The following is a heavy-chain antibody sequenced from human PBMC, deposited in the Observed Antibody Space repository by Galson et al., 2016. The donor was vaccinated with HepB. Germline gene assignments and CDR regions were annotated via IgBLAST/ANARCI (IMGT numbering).Heavy chain of an antibody. CDR2: IYPGASDI. CDR1: GFSFTNYW. D-gene: IGHD6-19*01. Sequence: QSGAEVKKPGESLKISCGGSGFSFTNYWIGWVRQMPGKGLEWMGFIYPGASDITYSPSFQGHVTVSADKSISTAYLQWSSLKASDTAMYYCATSEALAGTGAVDHWGQGTLVTVSS. J-gene: IGHJ4*02. CDR3: ATSEALAGTGAVDH. V-gene: IGHV5-51*01.